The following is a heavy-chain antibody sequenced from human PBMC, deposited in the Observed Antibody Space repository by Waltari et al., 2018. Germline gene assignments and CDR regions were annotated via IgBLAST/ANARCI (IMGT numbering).Heavy chain of an antibody. V-gene: IGHV3-21*01. J-gene: IGHJ6*02. Sequence: EVQLVESGGGLVKPGGSLRLSCAASGFTFSSYSMNWVRQAPGKGLEWVSSISSSSSYIYYADSVKGRFTISRDNAKNSLYLQMNSLRAEDTAVYYCARDLLNYYDSTPYYYYGMDVWGQGTTVTVSS. CDR2: ISSSSSYI. CDR1: GFTFSSYS. D-gene: IGHD3-22*01. CDR3: ARDLLNYYDSTPYYYYGMDV.